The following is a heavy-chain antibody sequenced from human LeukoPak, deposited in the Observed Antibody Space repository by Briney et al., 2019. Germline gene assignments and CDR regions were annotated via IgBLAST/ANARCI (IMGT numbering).Heavy chain of an antibody. V-gene: IGHV5-51*01. J-gene: IGHJ3*02. CDR1: GYSFTSYW. D-gene: IGHD3-16*01. CDR3: ARRLPLHDDGAFDI. CDR2: IYPGDSDT. Sequence: GESLKISCKGSGYSFTSYWIGWVRLMPGKGLEWMGIIYPGDSDTRYSPSFQGQVTISADKSISTAYLQWSSLTASDTAMYYCARRLPLHDDGAFDIWGQGTMVTVSS.